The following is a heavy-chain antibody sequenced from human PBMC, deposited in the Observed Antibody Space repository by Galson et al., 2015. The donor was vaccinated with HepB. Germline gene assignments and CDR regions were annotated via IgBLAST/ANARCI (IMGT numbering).Heavy chain of an antibody. CDR1: GYTFTSYH. J-gene: IGHJ4*02. V-gene: IGHV1-46*01. CDR2: INPSGGSA. Sequence: SVKVSCKASGYTFTSYHIHWVRQAPGEGLEWMGTINPSGGSANYAQRFQGRVTMTRDTSTSTVYVELSSLRSDDTAVYYCARLKGGGDIDCWGQGTLVTVSS. D-gene: IGHD3-16*01. CDR3: ARLKGGGDIDC.